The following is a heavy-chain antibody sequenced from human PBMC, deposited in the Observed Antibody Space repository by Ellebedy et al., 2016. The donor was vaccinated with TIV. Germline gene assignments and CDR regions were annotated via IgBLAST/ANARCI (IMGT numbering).Heavy chain of an antibody. CDR3: ARDGQLDY. J-gene: IGHJ4*02. V-gene: IGHV3-30*04. D-gene: IGHD6-6*01. Sequence: GESLKISCAASGFFVSPYSMHWVRQAPGKGLEWVAVLSHDGRETFYADSVRGRFTISRDITKNTLYLQMNRLTTDDTALYSCARDGQLDYWGQGTLVTVSS. CDR2: LSHDGRET. CDR1: GFFVSPYS.